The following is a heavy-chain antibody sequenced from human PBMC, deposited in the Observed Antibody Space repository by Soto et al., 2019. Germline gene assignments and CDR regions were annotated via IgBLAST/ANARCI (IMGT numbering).Heavy chain of an antibody. V-gene: IGHV3-15*07. Sequence: EEQLVESGGGLVKPGGSLRLSCAGSGFTFSLAWMNWVRQAPGKGLEWVGRIKSEGSGGTTDYAAPVKARCTISRDDSINTLYLQMNNLKTEDTAVYYCTHSWTYYSDNSVWGQGKMVTVSS. J-gene: IGHJ3*01. CDR3: THSWTYYSDNSV. D-gene: IGHD3-22*01. CDR1: GFTFSLAW. CDR2: IKSEGSGGTT.